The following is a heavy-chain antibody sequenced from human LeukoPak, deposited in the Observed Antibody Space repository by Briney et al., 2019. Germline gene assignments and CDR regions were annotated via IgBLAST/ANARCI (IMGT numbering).Heavy chain of an antibody. CDR1: GFIFSDYY. D-gene: IGHD3-16*01. V-gene: IGHV3-11*04. CDR2: ISSGGSTI. J-gene: IGHJ6*03. Sequence: GGSLRLSCAASGFIFSDYYMSWIRQAPAKGLEWVSYISSGGSTIYYADSVKGRFTISRDNAKNTLYLQMNSLRAEDTAVYYCARGDTVAYYYYMDVWGKGTTVTVYS. CDR3: ARGDTVAYYYYMDV.